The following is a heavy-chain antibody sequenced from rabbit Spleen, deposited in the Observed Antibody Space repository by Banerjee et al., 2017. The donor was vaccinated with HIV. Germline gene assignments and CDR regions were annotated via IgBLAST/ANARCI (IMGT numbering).Heavy chain of an antibody. D-gene: IGHD1-1*01. CDR1: GFSFSNKAV. CDR3: ARDTSSSFSSYGMDL. Sequence: QEQLVESGGGLVKPEGSLTLSCTASGFSFSNKAVMCWVRQAPGKGLEWIACINAITGKAVYANWAKGRSTISRTSSTTVTLQMTSLTAADTATYFCARDTSSSFSSYGMDLWGQGTLVTVS. V-gene: IGHV1S45*01. CDR2: INAITGKA. J-gene: IGHJ6*01.